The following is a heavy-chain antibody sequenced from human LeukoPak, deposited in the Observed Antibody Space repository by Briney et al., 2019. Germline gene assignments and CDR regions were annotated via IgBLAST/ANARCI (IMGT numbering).Heavy chain of an antibody. J-gene: IGHJ4*02. V-gene: IGHV3-15*01. CDR1: GFTFTNAW. CDR2: IKSKTDGGTT. Sequence: GGSLRLSCAASGFTFTNAWMSWVRQAPGKGLEWVGRIKSKTDGGTTDYAASVKGRFTISRDDSKNTLYLQTNSLKTEDTAVYYCTTGARGYYGSGSYYDYWGQGTLVTVSS. D-gene: IGHD3-10*01. CDR3: TTGARGYYGSGSYYDY.